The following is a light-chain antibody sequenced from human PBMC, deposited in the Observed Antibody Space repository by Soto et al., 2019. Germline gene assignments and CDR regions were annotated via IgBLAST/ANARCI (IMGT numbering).Light chain of an antibody. CDR3: RQLNSYPVT. CDR1: QGISSY. CDR2: AAS. Sequence: DIQLTQSPSFLSTSVGDRVTITCRASQGISSYLAWYQQKPGKAPKLLIYAASTLQSGVPLRFSGSGSGTEFTLTISSLQPEDVATYYCRQLNSYPVTLGQGTRLEI. J-gene: IGKJ5*01. V-gene: IGKV1-9*01.